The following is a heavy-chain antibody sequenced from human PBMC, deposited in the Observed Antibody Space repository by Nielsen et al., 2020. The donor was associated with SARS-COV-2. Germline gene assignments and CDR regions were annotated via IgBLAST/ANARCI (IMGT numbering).Heavy chain of an antibody. CDR1: GVAVNSGKSS. D-gene: IGHD4-17*01. J-gene: IGHJ4*02. V-gene: IGHV4-61*01. Sequence: GSLRLSCTVSGVAVNSGKSSWAWIRQPPGKGLEWIAYVYNGGSDYNPSLKSRVTISMDTSKNQASLKLTSATAADTAVYYCARVQYMATVTTYFDYWGQGTLVTVSS. CDR2: VYNGGS. CDR3: ARVQYMATVTTYFDY.